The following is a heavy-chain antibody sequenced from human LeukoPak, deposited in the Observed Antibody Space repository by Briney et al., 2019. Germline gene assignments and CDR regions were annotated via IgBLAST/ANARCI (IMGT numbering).Heavy chain of an antibody. D-gene: IGHD5-12*01. CDR1: GTSINDYY. V-gene: IGHV4-59*01. CDR2: IYFSGHT. Sequence: PSETLSLTCTVSGTSINDYYWSWIRQPPGKRLEWIGYIYFSGHTNYSPPLKSRVTMSLDAPRDHFSLQLNSVTAADTAVYYCARGHGYSGHALAYWDQGILVTVSS. J-gene: IGHJ4*02. CDR3: ARGHGYSGHALAY.